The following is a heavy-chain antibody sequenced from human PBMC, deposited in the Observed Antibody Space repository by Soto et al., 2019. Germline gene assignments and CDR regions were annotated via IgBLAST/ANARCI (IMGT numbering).Heavy chain of an antibody. D-gene: IGHD6-13*01. Sequence: LTCTVSGASIISYHWSWIRQPPGKRLEWIGHINYSGSTNYNPSLKSRVSISLDTSKNQFSLKLSSVTAADTAVYYCVRARRPSIAAADFWFDPWGQGTLVTVSS. CDR1: GASIISYH. CDR3: VRARRPSIAAADFWFDP. V-gene: IGHV4-59*01. J-gene: IGHJ5*02. CDR2: INYSGST.